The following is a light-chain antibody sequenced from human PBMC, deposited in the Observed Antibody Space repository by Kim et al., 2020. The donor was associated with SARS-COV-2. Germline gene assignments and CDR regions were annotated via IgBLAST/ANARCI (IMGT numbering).Light chain of an antibody. V-gene: IGLV3-21*04. CDR1: SIGLQS. Sequence: ALGRTSGSTCGETSIGLQSVNWYQQKPGQAPVLVIYYDTDRPSGIPERFSGSNSGNTATLTISRVEAGDEADYYCQVWDTGSDHPIFGGGTQLTVL. CDR2: YDT. CDR3: QVWDTGSDHPI. J-gene: IGLJ2*01.